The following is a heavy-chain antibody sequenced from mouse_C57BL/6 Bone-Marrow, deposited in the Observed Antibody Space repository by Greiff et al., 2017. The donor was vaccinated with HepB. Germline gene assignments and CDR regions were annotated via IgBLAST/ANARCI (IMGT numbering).Heavy chain of an antibody. V-gene: IGHV5-9-1*02. CDR1: GFTFSSYA. CDR2: ISSGGDYI. CDR3: TRECYYGSSSYYYAMDY. J-gene: IGHJ4*01. D-gene: IGHD1-1*01. Sequence: EVQGVESGEGLVKPGGSLKLSCAASGFTFSSYAMSWVRQTPEKRLEWVAYISSGGDYIYYADTVKGRFTISRDNARNTLYLQMSSLKSEDTAMYYCTRECYYGSSSYYYAMDYWGQGTSVTVSS.